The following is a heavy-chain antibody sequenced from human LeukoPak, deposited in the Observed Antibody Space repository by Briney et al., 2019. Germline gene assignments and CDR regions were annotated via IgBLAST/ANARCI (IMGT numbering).Heavy chain of an antibody. V-gene: IGHV3-23*01. CDR3: AADKRPSGNYGYFDY. D-gene: IGHD1-26*01. CDR1: EFTFSSCG. J-gene: IGHJ4*02. CDR2: ISGSGGNT. Sequence: PGGSLRLSCAASEFTFSSCGMSWVRQSPAPGKGLKWVSSISGSGGNTYYADSVKGRFTISRGNSKNTLYLQMNSLRADDTAVYYCAADKRPSGNYGYFDYWGQGTLVTVSS.